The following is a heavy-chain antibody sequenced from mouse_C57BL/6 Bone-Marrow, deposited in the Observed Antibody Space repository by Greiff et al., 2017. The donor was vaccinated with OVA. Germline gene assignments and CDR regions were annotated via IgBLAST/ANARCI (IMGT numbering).Heavy chain of an antibody. CDR2: IDPETGGT. CDR3: TRVYYYGSSYKDY. CDR1: GYTFTDYE. V-gene: IGHV1-15*01. J-gene: IGHJ2*01. Sequence: QVQLQQSGAELVRPGASVTLSCKASGYTFTDYEMHWVKQTPVHGLEWIGAIDPETGGTAYNQKFKGKAILTADKSSSTAYMELRSLTSEDSAVYYCTRVYYYGSSYKDYWGQGTTLTGSS. D-gene: IGHD1-1*01.